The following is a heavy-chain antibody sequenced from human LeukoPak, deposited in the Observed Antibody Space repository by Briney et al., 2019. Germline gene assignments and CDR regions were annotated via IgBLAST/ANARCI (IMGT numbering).Heavy chain of an antibody. D-gene: IGHD5-12*01. J-gene: IGHJ4*02. V-gene: IGHV4-31*03. CDR2: IYYSGTT. CDR1: GGSISSDGYY. Sequence: SETLSLTCTVSGGSISSDGYYWTWIRQHPGKGLEWIGYIYYSGTTYYNPSLESRVTLSVDTSKNQFSLRLSSVTAADTAVYYCASEKEATGLVFDYWGQGTLVTVSS. CDR3: ASEKEATGLVFDY.